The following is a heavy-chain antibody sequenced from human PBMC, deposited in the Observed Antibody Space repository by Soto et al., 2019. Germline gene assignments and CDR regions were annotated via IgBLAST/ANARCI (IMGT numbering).Heavy chain of an antibody. CDR2: ISYDGSNK. J-gene: IGHJ4*02. V-gene: IGHV3-30-3*01. CDR3: ARDAPRDYSSGRYGFKTLYY. D-gene: IGHD6-19*01. Sequence: QVQLVESGGGVVQPGRSLRLSCAASGFTFSSYAMHWVRQAPGKGLEWVAVISYDGSNKYYADSVKGRFTISRDNSKNTLYLQMNSLRAEDTAVYYCARDAPRDYSSGRYGFKTLYYWGQGTLVTVSS. CDR1: GFTFSSYA.